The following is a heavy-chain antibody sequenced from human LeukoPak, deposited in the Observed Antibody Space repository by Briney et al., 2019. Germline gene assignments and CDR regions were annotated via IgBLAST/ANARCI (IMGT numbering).Heavy chain of an antibody. CDR2: TYYRSKWNS. CDR1: GDSVSSNSAS. J-gene: IGHJ5*02. Sequence: SQTLSLTCAISGDSVSSNSASWNWIRQSPSRGLEWLGRTYYRSKWNSDYAVSVKSRITINPDTSKNQFSLHLNSVTPEDTAVYYCARDPESSYEWGPFDPWGQGTLVTVSS. CDR3: ARDPESSYEWGPFDP. V-gene: IGHV6-1*01. D-gene: IGHD1-14*01.